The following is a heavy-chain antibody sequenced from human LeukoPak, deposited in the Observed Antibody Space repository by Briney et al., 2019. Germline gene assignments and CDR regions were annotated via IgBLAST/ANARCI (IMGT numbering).Heavy chain of an antibody. J-gene: IGHJ3*02. D-gene: IGHD6-19*01. Sequence: ASVKDSCKASGYTFTGYYMHWVRQAPGQGLEWMGWINPNSGGTNYAQKFQGRVTMTRDTSISTAYMELSRLRSDDTAVYYCARDVGSLAVAGTADAFDIWGQGTMVTVSS. V-gene: IGHV1-2*02. CDR3: ARDVGSLAVAGTADAFDI. CDR1: GYTFTGYY. CDR2: INPNSGGT.